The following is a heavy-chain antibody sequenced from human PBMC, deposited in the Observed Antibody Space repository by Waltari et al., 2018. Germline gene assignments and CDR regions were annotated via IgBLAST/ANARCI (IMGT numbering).Heavy chain of an antibody. J-gene: IGHJ4*02. CDR3: ARDGGFSGSYYKGGDFDY. CDR2: IYHSGTT. V-gene: IGHV4-38-2*02. Sequence: QVQLQESGPGLVKPSETLSLTCTVSGYSISSGYYWGWIRQPPGKGLEWIGSIYHSGTTYHDPSLKGRVTISVDTSKNQFSLKLSSVTAADTAVYYCARDGGFSGSYYKGGDFDYWGQGTLVTVSS. CDR1: GYSISSGYY. D-gene: IGHD1-26*01.